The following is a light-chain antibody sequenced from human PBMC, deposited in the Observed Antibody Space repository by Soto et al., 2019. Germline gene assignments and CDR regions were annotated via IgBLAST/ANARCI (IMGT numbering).Light chain of an antibody. Sequence: EVVMTQSPGTLSVSPGERATLSCRASQSISRNLAWYQQKPGRAPRLLIYDVSTRATGVPARFSGSGSETDFTLTISSLQSEDVAVYYCQQYYSMPLTFGGGTNVEIK. CDR2: DVS. V-gene: IGKV3-15*01. CDR3: QQYYSMPLT. CDR1: QSISRN. J-gene: IGKJ4*01.